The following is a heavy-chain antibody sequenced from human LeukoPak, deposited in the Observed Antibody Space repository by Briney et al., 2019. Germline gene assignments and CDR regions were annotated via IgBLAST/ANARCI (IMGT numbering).Heavy chain of an antibody. CDR2: ISGSGGST. J-gene: IGHJ4*02. CDR3: ARESGLGGDGYNYGYFDY. V-gene: IGHV3-23*01. D-gene: IGHD5-24*01. Sequence: PGGSLRLSCAASGFTFSSYAMSWVRQAPGKGLEWVSAISGSGGSTYYADSVKGRLPIPRDNSKNTLFLQMNSLRAEDTAVYYCARESGLGGDGYNYGYFDYWGQGTLVTVSS. CDR1: GFTFSSYA.